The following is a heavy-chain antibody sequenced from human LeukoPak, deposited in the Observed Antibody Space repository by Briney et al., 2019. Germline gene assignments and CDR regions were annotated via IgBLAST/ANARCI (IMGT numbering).Heavy chain of an antibody. CDR2: IRYDGSNK. J-gene: IGHJ4*02. Sequence: GGSLRLSCAASGFTFNNYGVHWVRQAPGKGLEWVAFIRYDGSNKYYADSVKGRLTVSRDTSKNTLCLQMNSLRVDDTAAYYCVGTFTVFGVISTIAWGQGTLVSVSS. CDR1: GFTFNNYG. V-gene: IGHV3-30*02. CDR3: VGTFTVFGVISTIA. D-gene: IGHD3-3*01.